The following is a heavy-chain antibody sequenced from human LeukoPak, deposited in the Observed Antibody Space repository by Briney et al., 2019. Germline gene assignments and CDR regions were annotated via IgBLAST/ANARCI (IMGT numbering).Heavy chain of an antibody. D-gene: IGHD5-12*01. CDR2: IYYSGST. CDR3: ARRSLRGGYDY. V-gene: IGHV4-39*01. Sequence: PSETLSLTCTVSGGSISSSSYYWGWIRLPPGKGLEWIGSIYYSGSTYYNPSLKSRVTISVDTSKNQFSLKLSSVTAADTAVYYCARRSLRGGYDYWGQGTLVTVSS. CDR1: GGSISSSSYY. J-gene: IGHJ4*02.